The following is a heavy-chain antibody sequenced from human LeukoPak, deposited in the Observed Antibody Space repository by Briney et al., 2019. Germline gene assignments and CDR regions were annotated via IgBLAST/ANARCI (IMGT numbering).Heavy chain of an antibody. Sequence: SVKVSCKASGGTFSSYAISWVRQAPGQGLEWMGGIIPIFGTANYAQKFQGRVTITADKSTSTAYMELSSLRSEDTAVYYCARGGLQLPYAFDYWGQGTLVTVSS. D-gene: IGHD2-2*01. V-gene: IGHV1-69*06. CDR3: ARGGLQLPYAFDY. CDR2: IIPIFGTA. J-gene: IGHJ4*02. CDR1: GGTFSSYA.